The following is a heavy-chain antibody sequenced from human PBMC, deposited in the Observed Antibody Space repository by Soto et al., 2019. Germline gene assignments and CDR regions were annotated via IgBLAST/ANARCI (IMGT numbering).Heavy chain of an antibody. CDR3: ARDMGDDSSGYYYPAYMDV. V-gene: IGHV3-48*02. D-gene: IGHD3-22*01. CDR1: GFTFSSYS. CDR2: ISSSSSTI. J-gene: IGHJ6*02. Sequence: PGGSLRLSCAASGFTFSSYSMNWVRQAPGKGLEWVSYISSSSSTIYYADSVKGRFTISRDNAKNSLYLQMNSLRDEDTAVYYCARDMGDDSSGYYYPAYMDVWGQGTTVTVSS.